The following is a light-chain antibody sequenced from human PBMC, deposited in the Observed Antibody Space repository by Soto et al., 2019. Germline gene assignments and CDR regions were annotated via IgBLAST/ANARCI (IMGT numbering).Light chain of an antibody. Sequence: ELVMTQSPATLSVSPGERATLSCRASQSVSSNLAWYQQKPGQAPRLLIYGESTRATGIPARLSGSGSGTEFTLTISRLQSEDFAVYYCQKYNNWPRTCGQGTKVDIK. CDR1: QSVSSN. J-gene: IGKJ1*01. V-gene: IGKV3-15*01. CDR3: QKYNNWPRT. CDR2: GES.